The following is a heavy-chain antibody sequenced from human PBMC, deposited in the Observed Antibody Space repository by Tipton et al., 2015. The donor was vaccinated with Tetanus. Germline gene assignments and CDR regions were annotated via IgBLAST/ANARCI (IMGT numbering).Heavy chain of an antibody. CDR3: ARHLYGYWFDP. Sequence: TLSLTCTVSGASISDKKYYWGWIRQAPGKGLEWIASIYFKGDTYYSPSLKSRLTIDVDTSQNRFSLKLTSVSIADTAVYYCARHLYGYWFDPWGPGALVTVSS. D-gene: IGHD2/OR15-2a*01. CDR2: IYFKGDT. CDR1: GASISDKKYY. J-gene: IGHJ5*02. V-gene: IGHV4-39*01.